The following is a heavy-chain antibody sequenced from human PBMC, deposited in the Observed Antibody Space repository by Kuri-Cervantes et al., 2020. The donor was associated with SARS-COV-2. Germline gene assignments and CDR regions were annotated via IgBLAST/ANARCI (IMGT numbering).Heavy chain of an antibody. CDR2: ISGSGGST. CDR3: AKAGDDYLYYYHHMDV. V-gene: IGHV3-23*01. J-gene: IGHJ6*03. D-gene: IGHD4-11*01. Sequence: GESLKISCAASGFTFSSYAMSWVRQAPGKGLEWVSAISGSGGSTYYADSVKGRFTISRDNSKNTLYLQMNSLRAEDTAVYYCAKAGDDYLYYYHHMDVWGKGTTVTVSS. CDR1: GFTFSSYA.